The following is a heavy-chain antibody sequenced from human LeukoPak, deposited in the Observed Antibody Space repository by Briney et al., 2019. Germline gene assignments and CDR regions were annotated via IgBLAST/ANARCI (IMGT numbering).Heavy chain of an antibody. V-gene: IGHV1-2*02. CDR3: ARADYDFWSGYYGSAFDI. CDR2: INPNSGGT. D-gene: IGHD3-3*01. CDR1: GYTFTGYY. J-gene: IGHJ3*02. Sequence: ASVKVSCKASGYTFTGYYMHWVRQAPGQGLEWMGWINPNSGGTNYAQKLQGRVTMTTDTSTTTAYMELRSLRSDDTAVYYCARADYDFWSGYYGSAFDIWGQGTMVTVSS.